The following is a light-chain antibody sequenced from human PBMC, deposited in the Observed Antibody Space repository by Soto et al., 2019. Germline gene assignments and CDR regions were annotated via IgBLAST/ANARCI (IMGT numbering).Light chain of an antibody. CDR1: QSVSSSY. Sequence: EIVLTQSPGTLSLSPGERATLSCRASQSVSSSYLAWYQQKPGQAPRLLIYDTSSRATGIPDRFSGSGSGTDFTLAISRLEPEDLAVYYCQQCGSSPSFGQGTMVELK. V-gene: IGKV3-20*01. CDR3: QQCGSSPS. CDR2: DTS. J-gene: IGKJ1*01.